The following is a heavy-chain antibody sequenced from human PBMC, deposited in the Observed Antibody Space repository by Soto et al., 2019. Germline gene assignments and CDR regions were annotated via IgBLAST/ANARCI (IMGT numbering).Heavy chain of an antibody. CDR1: GFTFSSYS. D-gene: IGHD6-19*01. CDR2: ISSSSSTI. CDR3: ARDSSGWQGFWYFDL. Sequence: EVQLVESGGGLVQPGGSLRLSCAASGFTFSSYSMNWVRQAPGKGLEWVSYISSSSSTIYYADSVKGRFTISRENAKNALYLQMNSLRDEDTAVYYCARDSSGWQGFWYFDLWGRGTLVTVSS. V-gene: IGHV3-48*02. J-gene: IGHJ2*01.